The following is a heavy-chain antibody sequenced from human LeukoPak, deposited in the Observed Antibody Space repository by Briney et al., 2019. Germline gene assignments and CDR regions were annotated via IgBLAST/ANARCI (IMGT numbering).Heavy chain of an antibody. CDR3: ARGRRGIVVDDAFDI. D-gene: IGHD1-26*01. J-gene: IGHJ3*02. Sequence: GGSLRLSCEGSGFTFSNYWMGWVRQAPGKGLQWVANIKTDGSEKYYVDSVKGRFTISRDNAKNSLYLQMNSLRAEDTAVYYCARGRRGIVVDDAFDIWGQGTMVTVSS. CDR1: GFTFSNYW. V-gene: IGHV3-7*01. CDR2: IKTDGSEK.